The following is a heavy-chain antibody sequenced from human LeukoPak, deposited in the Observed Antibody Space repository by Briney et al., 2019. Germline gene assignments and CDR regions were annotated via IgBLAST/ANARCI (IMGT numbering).Heavy chain of an antibody. J-gene: IGHJ4*02. CDR3: TARGDIVVVPAVYRSDY. D-gene: IGHD2-2*01. CDR2: IKSKTDGGTT. Sequence: PGGSLRLSCAASGFTFSNAWMSWVRQAPGKGLEWVGRIKSKTDGGTTDYAAPLKGRFTISRDDSKNTLYLQMNSLKTEDTAVYYCTARGDIVVVPAVYRSDYWGQGTLVTVSS. V-gene: IGHV3-15*01. CDR1: GFTFSNAW.